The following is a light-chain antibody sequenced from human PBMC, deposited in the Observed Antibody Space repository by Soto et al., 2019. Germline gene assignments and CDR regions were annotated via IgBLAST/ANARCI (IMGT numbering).Light chain of an antibody. V-gene: IGKV3-20*01. CDR3: QQYGSSPFS. Sequence: VLTPSPNTLSLSRGARGTLSCSASKFVSSSYLAWYQQRPGQAPRLLIYGASSRATGIPDRFSGGGSETDFTLTIIRLESEDSAGYYCQQYGSSPFSFGGGIKV. CDR2: GAS. J-gene: IGKJ4*01. CDR1: KFVSSSY.